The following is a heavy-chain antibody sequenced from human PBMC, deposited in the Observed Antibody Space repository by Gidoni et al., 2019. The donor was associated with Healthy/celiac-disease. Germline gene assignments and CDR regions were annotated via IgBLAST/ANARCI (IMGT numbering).Heavy chain of an antibody. CDR1: GFTFSSYS. CDR2: ISSSSSYI. J-gene: IGHJ6*02. V-gene: IGHV3-21*01. CDR3: ARGTMVRGVGYGMDV. D-gene: IGHD3-10*01. Sequence: EVQLVESGGGLVKPGGSLRLSCAASGFTFSSYSMNWVRQAPGKGLEWVSSISSSSSYIYYADSVKGRFTISRDNAKNSLYLQMNSLRAEDTAVYYCARGTMVRGVGYGMDVWGQGTTVTVSS.